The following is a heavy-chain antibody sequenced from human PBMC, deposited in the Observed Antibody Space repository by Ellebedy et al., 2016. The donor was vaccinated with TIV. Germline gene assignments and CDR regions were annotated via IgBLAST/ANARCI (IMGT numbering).Heavy chain of an antibody. D-gene: IGHD3-16*01. V-gene: IGHV1-24*01. CDR1: GYTLTDLS. Sequence: ASVKVSCKVSGYTLTDLSMHWVRQAPGKGLEWMGGFDPEDGETIYAQKFQGRVTMTGDTSTSTVYMDLSSLKSEDTAVYYCASEGWGGSRTSEAFDIWGQGTMVTVSS. CDR2: FDPEDGET. J-gene: IGHJ3*02. CDR3: ASEGWGGSRTSEAFDI.